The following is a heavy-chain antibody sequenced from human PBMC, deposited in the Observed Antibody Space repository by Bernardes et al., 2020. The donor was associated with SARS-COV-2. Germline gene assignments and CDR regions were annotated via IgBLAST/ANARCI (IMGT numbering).Heavy chain of an antibody. CDR1: GFTFRNYL. D-gene: IGHD2-21*02. Sequence: SLIRSCAASGFTFRNYLFSWFRQAPGQGLEWVSSISGGGMYIYYGDAVRGRFTTSRDNTRTSVFLQMESLRAEDTAVYYCARDVGGADWRFGFDVWGPGTMVHVS. J-gene: IGHJ3*01. V-gene: IGHV3-21*01. CDR3: ARDVGGADWRFGFDV. CDR2: ISGGGMYI.